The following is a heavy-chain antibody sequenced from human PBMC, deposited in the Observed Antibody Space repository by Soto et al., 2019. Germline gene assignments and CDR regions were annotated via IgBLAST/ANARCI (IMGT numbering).Heavy chain of an antibody. J-gene: IGHJ5*01. CDR1: GFTFSMFA. CDR3: AKERNFWSGTAGFDS. CDR2: ISGSGGST. Sequence: QPGGSLRLSCVGSGFTFSMFAMSWVRQAPGKGLEWISSISGSGGSTYYADSVKGRFTVSRDNSKTTVFLQMNSLRTEDTAVYFCAKERNFWSGTAGFDSWGQGSPVTVSS. D-gene: IGHD3-3*01. V-gene: IGHV3-23*01.